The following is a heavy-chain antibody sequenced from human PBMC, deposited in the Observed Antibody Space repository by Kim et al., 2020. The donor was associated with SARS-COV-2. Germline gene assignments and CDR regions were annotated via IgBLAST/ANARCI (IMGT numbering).Heavy chain of an antibody. CDR1: GFTFSSYA. D-gene: IGHD3-10*01. CDR2: IYSGGSST. J-gene: IGHJ5*02. CDR3: AKGGPYYYGSGSYYTFNWFDP. V-gene: IGHV3-23*03. Sequence: GGSLRRSCAASGFTFSSYAMSWVRQAPGKGLEWVSVIYSGGSSTYYADSVKGRFTISRDNSKNTLYLQMNSLRAEDTAVYYCAKGGPYYYGSGSYYTFNWFDPWGQGTLVTVSS.